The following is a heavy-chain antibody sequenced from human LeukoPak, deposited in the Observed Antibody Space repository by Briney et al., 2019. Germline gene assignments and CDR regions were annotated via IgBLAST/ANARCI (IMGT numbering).Heavy chain of an antibody. Sequence: GGSLRLSCAASGLTFSSYAMSWVRQAPGKWLEWVSAISGSGGSTYYADSVKGRFTISRDNSKNTLYLQMNSPRAEDTAVYYCAKDSSSWYNWFDPWGQGTLVTVSS. CDR1: GLTFSSYA. D-gene: IGHD6-13*01. V-gene: IGHV3-23*01. J-gene: IGHJ5*02. CDR3: AKDSSSWYNWFDP. CDR2: ISGSGGST.